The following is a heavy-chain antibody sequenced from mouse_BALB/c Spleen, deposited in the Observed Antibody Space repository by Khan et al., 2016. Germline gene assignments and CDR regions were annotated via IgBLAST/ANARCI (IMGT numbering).Heavy chain of an antibody. Sequence: QVQLQQSGAELARPGASVKMSCKASGYTFTSYTMFWVKQRPGQGLEWLGYVNPSNDYTDYNQKFKDKATLTADKSSSTAYMQLNSLTSEDSAVYYCARVRWLLGFFDYWGQGTTLTVSS. CDR3: ARVRWLLGFFDY. V-gene: IGHV1-4*01. J-gene: IGHJ2*01. CDR1: GYTFTSYT. D-gene: IGHD2-3*01. CDR2: VNPSNDYT.